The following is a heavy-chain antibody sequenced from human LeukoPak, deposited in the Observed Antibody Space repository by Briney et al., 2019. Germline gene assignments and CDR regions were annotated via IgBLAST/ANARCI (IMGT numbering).Heavy chain of an antibody. J-gene: IGHJ4*02. V-gene: IGHV3-30*18. CDR3: AKDVGDGTGRLNYFAH. D-gene: IGHD3-10*01. Sequence: GGSLRLSCAASGFTFSSYGMHWVRQAPGKGLEGVAAISYDAVNKYYVGSVRGRFTTSRDNSKNMLYLQMNSLRADDTAIYYCAKDVGDGTGRLNYFAHWGQGTLLTVSS. CDR2: ISYDAVNK. CDR1: GFTFSSYG.